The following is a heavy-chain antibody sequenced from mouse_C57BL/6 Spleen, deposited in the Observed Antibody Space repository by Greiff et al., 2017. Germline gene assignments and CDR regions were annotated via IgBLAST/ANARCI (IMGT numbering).Heavy chain of an antibody. D-gene: IGHD1-1*02. Sequence: QVQLQQPGAELVKPGASVKLSCKASGYTFTSYWMHWVKQRPGRGLEWIGRIDTNSGGTKYNGKFKSKATLTVDKPSSTAYMQLSSLTSEDSAVYYCARSLWSYYAMYYWGQGTSVTVSS. CDR3: ARSLWSYYAMYY. CDR1: GYTFTSYW. CDR2: IDTNSGGT. J-gene: IGHJ4*01. V-gene: IGHV1-72*01.